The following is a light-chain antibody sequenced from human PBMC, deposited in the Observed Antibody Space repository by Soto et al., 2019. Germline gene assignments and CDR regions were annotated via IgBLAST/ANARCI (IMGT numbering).Light chain of an antibody. J-gene: IGLJ1*01. CDR2: RDN. CDR3: AAWDDTVRSYV. Sequence: VLTQPPSVSGTPGQRVTISCSGGISNIATNYVHWFQQLPGTAPKVLSNRDNQRPSGVPDRFSGSKSGTSASLAISGLRSEDEAEYYCAAWDDTVRSYVFGTGTKLTVL. V-gene: IGLV1-47*01. CDR1: ISNIATNY.